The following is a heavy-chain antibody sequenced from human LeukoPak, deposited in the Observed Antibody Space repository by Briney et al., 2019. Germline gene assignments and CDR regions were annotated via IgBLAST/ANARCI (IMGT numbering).Heavy chain of an antibody. CDR1: GFTLSTYA. CDR3: ARDLHPRLTGFFDY. CDR2: TSSSDAGT. D-gene: IGHD3-16*01. J-gene: IGHJ4*02. V-gene: IGHV3-23*01. Sequence: PGGSLRLSCAASGFTLSTYAMSWVRQTPGKGLEWVAATSSSDAGTYQADSVEGRFTVSRDNSKNTLYLQMNSLRAEDTAVYYCARDLHPRLTGFFDYWGQGTLVTVSS.